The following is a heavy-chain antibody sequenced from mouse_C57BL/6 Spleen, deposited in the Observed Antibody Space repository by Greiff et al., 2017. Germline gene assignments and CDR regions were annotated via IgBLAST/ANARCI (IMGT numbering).Heavy chain of an antibody. CDR3: AKESNYYYAIDY. V-gene: IGHV1-53*01. CDR1: GYTLTSYW. J-gene: IGHJ4*01. D-gene: IGHD2-5*01. CDR2: INPSNGGT. Sequence: QVQLQQPGTELVKPGASVKLSCKASGYTLTSYWMHWVKPRPGQGLEWIGNINPSNGGTNYNEKFKSKATLTVDKSSNTAYMQLSSLTSEDSAVYYCAKESNYYYAIDYWGQGTSVTVSS.